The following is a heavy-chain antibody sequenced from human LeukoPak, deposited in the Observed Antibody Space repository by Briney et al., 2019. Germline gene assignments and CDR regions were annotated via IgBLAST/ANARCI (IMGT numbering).Heavy chain of an antibody. V-gene: IGHV1-8*03. J-gene: IGHJ5*02. Sequence: ASVKVSCKASGYTFTSYDINWVRQATGQGLEWMGWMNPNSGNTGYAQKFQGRVTITRNTSISTAYMELSSLRSEDTAVYYCARAQIVVVPAASWFDPWGQGTLVTVSS. CDR2: MNPNSGNT. D-gene: IGHD2-2*01. CDR3: ARAQIVVVPAASWFDP. CDR1: GYTFTSYD.